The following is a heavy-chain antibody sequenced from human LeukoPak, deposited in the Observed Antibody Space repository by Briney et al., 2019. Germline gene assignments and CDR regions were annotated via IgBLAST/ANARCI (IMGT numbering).Heavy chain of an antibody. D-gene: IGHD2/OR15-2a*01. CDR3: ARDPTFLKWTYDY. V-gene: IGHV1-18*01. Sequence: ASVKVAYLASGYTFTSYGISWVRQAPGQGLEWMGWISAYNGNTNYAQKLQGRVTMTTDTSTSTAYMELRSLRSDDTAVYYCARDPTFLKWTYDYWGQGTSPTFSS. CDR2: ISAYNGNT. CDR1: GYTFTSYG. J-gene: IGHJ4*01.